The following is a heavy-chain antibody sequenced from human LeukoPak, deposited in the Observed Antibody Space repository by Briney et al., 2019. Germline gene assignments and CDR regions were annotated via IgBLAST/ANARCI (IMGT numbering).Heavy chain of an antibody. CDR2: ISSSSSYI. Sequence: GGSLRLSCAASGFTFSSYSMNWVRQAPGKGLEWVSSISSSSSYIYYADSVKGRFTISRDNAKNSLYLQMNSLRAEDTAVYYCARDRTIFGVVFDYWGQGTLVTVSS. V-gene: IGHV3-21*01. CDR1: GFTFSSYS. J-gene: IGHJ4*02. CDR3: ARDRTIFGVVFDY. D-gene: IGHD3-3*01.